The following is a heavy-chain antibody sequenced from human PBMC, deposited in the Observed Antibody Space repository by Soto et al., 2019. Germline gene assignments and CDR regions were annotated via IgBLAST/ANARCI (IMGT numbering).Heavy chain of an antibody. CDR1: DDSISSYY. V-gene: IGHV4-59*01. CDR2: MFHSGSP. Sequence: QVQLQESGPGLVKPSETLSLTCTVSDDSISSYYWSWIRQPPGKGLEWIGYMFHSGSPNYNPSLKSRVNMSVDTSKKQFFLRLSSVTAADTAMYCCAAVSGKDAFDVWGQGTMVTVS. J-gene: IGHJ3*01. D-gene: IGHD3-3*02. CDR3: AAVSGKDAFDV.